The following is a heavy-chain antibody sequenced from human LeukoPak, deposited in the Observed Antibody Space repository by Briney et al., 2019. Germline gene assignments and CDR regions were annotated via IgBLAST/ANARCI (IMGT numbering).Heavy chain of an antibody. CDR1: GGSFSGYY. V-gene: IGHV4-34*01. J-gene: IGHJ4*02. CDR3: ARGLRWSTVTTGRLWNY. CDR2: INHSGST. D-gene: IGHD4-17*01. Sequence: SETLSLTCAVYGGSFSGYYWSWIRQPPGKGLEWIGEINHSGSTNYNPSLKSRVTISVDTSKNQFSLKLSSVTAADTAVCYCARGLRWSTVTTGRLWNYRGQGTLVTVSS.